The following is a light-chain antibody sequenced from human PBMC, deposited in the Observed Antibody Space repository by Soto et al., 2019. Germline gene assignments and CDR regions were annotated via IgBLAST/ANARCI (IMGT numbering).Light chain of an antibody. J-gene: IGLJ2*01. CDR2: EVS. CDR1: SSDVGGYNY. CDR3: SSYTSSSTLVV. V-gene: IGLV2-14*01. Sequence: QSVLTQPASVSGSPGQSITISCTGTSSDVGGYNYVSWYQQNPGKAPKLKIYEVSNRPSGVSNRFSGSKSGNTASLTISGLQAEDEADYYCSSYTSSSTLVVFGGGTKLTVL.